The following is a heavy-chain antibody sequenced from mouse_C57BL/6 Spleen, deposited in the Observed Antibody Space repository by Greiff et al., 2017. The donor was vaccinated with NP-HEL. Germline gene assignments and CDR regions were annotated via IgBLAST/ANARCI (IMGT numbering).Heavy chain of an antibody. CDR3: AIYYGNFYAMDY. J-gene: IGHJ4*01. Sequence: QVQLQQSGAELVRPGSSVKLSCKASGYTFTSYWMDWVKQRPGQGLEWIGNIYPSDSETHYNQKFKDKATLTVDKSSSTAYMQLSSLTSEDSAVYYCAIYYGNFYAMDYWGQGTSVTVSS. CDR1: GYTFTSYW. CDR2: IYPSDSET. D-gene: IGHD2-1*01. V-gene: IGHV1-61*01.